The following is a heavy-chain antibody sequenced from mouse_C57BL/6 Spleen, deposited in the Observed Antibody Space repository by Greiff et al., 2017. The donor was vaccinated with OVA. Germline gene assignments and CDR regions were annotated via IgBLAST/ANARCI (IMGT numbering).Heavy chain of an antibody. CDR1: GFSLTSYG. D-gene: IGHD1-1*01. Sequence: QVQLQQSGPGLVQPSQSLSITCTVSGFSLTSYGVHWVRQSPGKGLEWLGVIWRGGSTDYNAAFMSRLSITKDNSKSQVFFKMNSLQADDTAIYYCAKNGYYGSHWYFDVWGTGTTVTVSS. V-gene: IGHV2-5*01. CDR2: IWRGGST. CDR3: AKNGYYGSHWYFDV. J-gene: IGHJ1*03.